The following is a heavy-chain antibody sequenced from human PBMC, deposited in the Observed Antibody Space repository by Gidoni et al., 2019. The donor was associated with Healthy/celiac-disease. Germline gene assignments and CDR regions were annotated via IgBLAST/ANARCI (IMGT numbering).Heavy chain of an antibody. V-gene: IGHV3-30*02. D-gene: IGHD6-6*01. J-gene: IGHJ4*02. CDR1: GFTFSSYG. CDR2: IRYDGSNT. CDR3: AKGRVGYSSSLSIFDY. Sequence: QVQLVESGGGVVQPGGSLRLSCAASGFTFSSYGMHWVRQAPGKGLEWVAFIRYDGSNTYYADSVKGRFTISRDNSKNTLYLQMNSLRAEDTAVYYCAKGRVGYSSSLSIFDYWGQGTLVTVSS.